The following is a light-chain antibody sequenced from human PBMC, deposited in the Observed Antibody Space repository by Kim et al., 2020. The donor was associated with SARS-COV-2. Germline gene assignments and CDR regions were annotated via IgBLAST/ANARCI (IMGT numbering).Light chain of an antibody. J-gene: IGKJ1*01. CDR1: QGIRSW. CDR3: RQTNTFPWT. V-gene: IGKV1-12*01. Sequence: AAVRDRFTITCRASQGIRSWLAWYQQKPGKAPNLLISDASTLQSGVPSRFSGSGSGTEFTLTISSLQPEDFATYYCRQTNTFPWTFGRGTKVDIK. CDR2: DAS.